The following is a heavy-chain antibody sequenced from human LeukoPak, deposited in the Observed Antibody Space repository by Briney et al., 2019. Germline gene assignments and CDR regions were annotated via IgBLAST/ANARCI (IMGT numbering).Heavy chain of an antibody. J-gene: IGHJ4*02. CDR3: ARDLIRREYYESSDIGDY. Sequence: PSETLSLTCTVSGASISNYSWSWIRQPAGKGLEWIGRIYTSGRTSYNLSLKSRVTMSVDSSKNQFSLKLSSMTAADTAVYFCARDLIRREYYESSDIGDYWGQGILVTVSS. CDR2: IYTSGRT. D-gene: IGHD3-22*01. V-gene: IGHV4-4*07. CDR1: GASISNYS.